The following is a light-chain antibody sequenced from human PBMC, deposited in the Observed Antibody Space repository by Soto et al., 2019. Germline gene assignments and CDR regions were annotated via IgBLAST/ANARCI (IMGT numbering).Light chain of an antibody. V-gene: IGLV2-14*01. Sequence: QSALTQPASVSGSPGQSITISCTGTSSDVGGYNYVSWYQQHPGKAPKLMIYDVSNRPSGVSNRFSGSKSGNTASLTISGRQAEEEADYYCSSYTSTGPLVVFGGGTKLPVL. CDR1: SSDVGGYNY. J-gene: IGLJ2*01. CDR3: SSYTSTGPLVV. CDR2: DVS.